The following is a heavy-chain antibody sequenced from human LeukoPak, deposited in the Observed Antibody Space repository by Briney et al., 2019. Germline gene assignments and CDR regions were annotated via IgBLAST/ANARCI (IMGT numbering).Heavy chain of an antibody. CDR3: ARDRLSNGAGWYFDL. CDR2: INWNGGST. J-gene: IGHJ2*01. Sequence: PGGSLRLSCAASGFTFDDYGMSWVRQAPGKGLEWVSGINWNGGSTGYADSVKGRFTISRDNAKNSLYLQMNSLSAGDTAVYYCARDRLSNGAGWYFDLWGRGTLVTVSS. V-gene: IGHV3-20*04. CDR1: GFTFDDYG. D-gene: IGHD2-8*01.